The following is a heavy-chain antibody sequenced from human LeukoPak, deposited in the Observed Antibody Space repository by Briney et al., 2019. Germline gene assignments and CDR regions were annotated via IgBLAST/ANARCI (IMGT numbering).Heavy chain of an antibody. CDR2: INYSGST. Sequence: SETLSLTCAVYGGSFSGYYWSWIRQPPGKGLEWIGEINYSGSTNYNPSLKSRVTISVDTSKNQFSLKLSSVTAADTAVYYCARTEGDNSNSFDYWGQGTLVTVSS. CDR3: ARTEGDNSNSFDY. CDR1: GGSFSGYY. D-gene: IGHD3-16*01. J-gene: IGHJ4*02. V-gene: IGHV4-34*01.